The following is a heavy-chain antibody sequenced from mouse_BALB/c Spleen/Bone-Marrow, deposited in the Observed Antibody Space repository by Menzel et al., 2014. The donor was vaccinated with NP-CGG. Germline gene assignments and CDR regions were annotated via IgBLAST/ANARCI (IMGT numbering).Heavy chain of an antibody. Sequence: VQLQQSGAELVKPGASVKLSCKASGYTFXSYWMHWVKQRPGQGLEWIGEINPSNGRTNYNEKFKSKATLTVDKSSSTAYMQLSSLTSEDSAVYYCARWGITLAYWGQGTLVTVYA. V-gene: IGHV1S81*02. D-gene: IGHD2-4*01. CDR3: ARWGITLAY. CDR2: INPSNGRT. CDR1: GYTFXSYW. J-gene: IGHJ3*01.